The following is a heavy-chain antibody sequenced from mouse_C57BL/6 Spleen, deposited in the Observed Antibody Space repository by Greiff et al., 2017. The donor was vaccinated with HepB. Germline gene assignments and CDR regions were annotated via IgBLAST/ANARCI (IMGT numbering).Heavy chain of an antibody. CDR1: GYTFTSYW. J-gene: IGHJ3*01. V-gene: IGHV1-69*01. CDR3: AILTGSFAY. CDR2: IDPSDSYT. D-gene: IGHD4-1*01. Sequence: VQLQQPGAELVMPGASVKLSCKASGYTFTSYWMHWVKQRPGQGLEWIGEIDPSDSYTNYNQKFKGKSTLTVDKSSSTAYMQLSSLTSEDSAVYYCAILTGSFAYWGQGTLVTVSA.